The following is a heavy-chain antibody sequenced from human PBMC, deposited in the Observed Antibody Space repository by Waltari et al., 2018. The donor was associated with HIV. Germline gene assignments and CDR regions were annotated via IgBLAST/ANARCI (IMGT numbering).Heavy chain of an antibody. D-gene: IGHD3-22*01. J-gene: IGHJ4*02. CDR2: IKNSENS. CDR1: GGSFSGYY. V-gene: IGHV4-34*02. Sequence: QGRLQPWGAGLLQPSATMSLTCAVYGGSFSGYYWRWIRPPPGTGLEWIGEIKNSENSNDNPPHKTRVIRSVDWSKKQFSLRLKSMTSADTTLCFCARRPREVDYHDISGYYTDFDIWRQRTLVTVSS. CDR3: ARRPREVDYHDISGYYTDFDI.